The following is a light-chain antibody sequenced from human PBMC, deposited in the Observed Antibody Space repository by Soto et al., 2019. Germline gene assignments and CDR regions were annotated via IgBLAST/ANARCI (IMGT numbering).Light chain of an antibody. CDR1: SSDVGSYDV. V-gene: IGLV2-8*01. CDR2: EVS. J-gene: IGLJ1*01. CDR3: SSYAGSNNYV. Sequence: QSALTQPASVSGSPGQSINISCTGTSSDVGSYDVVSWYQQHPGKAPKLMIYEVSKRPSGVPDRFSGSKSGNTASLTVSGLQAEDEADYYCSSYAGSNNYVFGSGTKVTVL.